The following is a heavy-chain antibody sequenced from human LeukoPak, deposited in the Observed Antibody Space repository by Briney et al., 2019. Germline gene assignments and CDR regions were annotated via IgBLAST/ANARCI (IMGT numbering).Heavy chain of an antibody. Sequence: SVTVSCRASGGTFSSYAISWVRQAPGQGLEWMGGIIPIFGTANYAQKFQGSVTITADESTSTAYMELSSLRSEDTAVYYCARAGGSFSYYDILTASPGVYFDYWGQGTLVTVYS. D-gene: IGHD3-9*01. V-gene: IGHV1-69*13. J-gene: IGHJ4*02. CDR3: ARAGGSFSYYDILTASPGVYFDY. CDR1: GGTFSSYA. CDR2: IIPIFGTA.